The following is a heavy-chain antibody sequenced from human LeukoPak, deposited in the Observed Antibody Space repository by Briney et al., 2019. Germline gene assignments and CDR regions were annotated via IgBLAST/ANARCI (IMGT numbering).Heavy chain of an antibody. J-gene: IGHJ4*02. Sequence: EASVKVSCKASGYTFTVDYMHWGRQAPGQGLEWMGWINPNSGGTNYAQKFQGRVTMTRDTSISTAYMELSRMRSDDTAVYYCARHPYYYDSSGEDYWGQGPLVTVSS. D-gene: IGHD3-22*01. V-gene: IGHV1-2*02. CDR2: INPNSGGT. CDR3: ARHPYYYDSSGEDY. CDR1: GYTFTVDY.